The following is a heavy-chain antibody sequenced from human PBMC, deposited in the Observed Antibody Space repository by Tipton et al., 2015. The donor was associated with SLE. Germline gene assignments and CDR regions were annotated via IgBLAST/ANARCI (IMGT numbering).Heavy chain of an antibody. V-gene: IGHV4-39*07. CDR3: ASWVTGTAADTWDY. CDR2: IYYSGST. CDR1: GGSISSSSYY. J-gene: IGHJ4*02. Sequence: TLSLTCTVSGGSISSSSYYWGWIRQPPGKGLGWIGSIYYSGSTYYNPSLKSRVTISVDTSKNQFSLKLSSVTAADTAVYYCASWVTGTAADTWDYWGQGTLVTVSS. D-gene: IGHD6-13*01.